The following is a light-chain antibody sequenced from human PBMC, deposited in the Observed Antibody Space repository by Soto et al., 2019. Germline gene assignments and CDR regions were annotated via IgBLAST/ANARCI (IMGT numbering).Light chain of an antibody. J-gene: IGLJ2*01. Sequence: QSALTQPASVSGSPGQSITISCTGTSSDVGGYLYVSWFQQHPGKAPKVVIFEVNNRPAGISDRFSGSKSGNTASLTISGLQPEDEANYFCSTFTTIGTVIFGGGTKLTVL. V-gene: IGLV2-14*01. CDR1: SSDVGGYLY. CDR3: STFTTIGTVI. CDR2: EVN.